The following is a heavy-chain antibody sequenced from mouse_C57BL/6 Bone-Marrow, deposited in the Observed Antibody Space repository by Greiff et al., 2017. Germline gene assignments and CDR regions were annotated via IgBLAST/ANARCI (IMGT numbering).Heavy chain of an antibody. D-gene: IGHD2-12*01. Sequence: QVQLQQSGAELVKPGASVKISCKASGYAFSSYWMKWVKQRPGKGLEWIGQIYPGDGDTNYNGKFKGKATLTADKSSSTAYMQLSSRTSEDAAVYVCARLRGDYGGQGTTLTVSS. V-gene: IGHV1-80*01. CDR2: IYPGDGDT. CDR3: ARLRGDY. CDR1: GYAFSSYW. J-gene: IGHJ2*01.